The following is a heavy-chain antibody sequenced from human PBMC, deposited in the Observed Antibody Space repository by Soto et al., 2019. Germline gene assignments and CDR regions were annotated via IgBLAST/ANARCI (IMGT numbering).Heavy chain of an antibody. CDR2: ISAYNGNT. V-gene: IGHV1-18*01. J-gene: IGHJ4*02. Sequence: GASVKVSCKASGYTFTSYGISWVRQAPGQGLEWMGWISAYNGNTNYAQKLQGRVTMTTDTSTSTAYMELRSLRSDDTAVYYCARNPPGEVGATKGGYDYWGQGTLVTVSS. CDR1: GYTFTSYG. D-gene: IGHD1-26*01. CDR3: ARNPPGEVGATKGGYDY.